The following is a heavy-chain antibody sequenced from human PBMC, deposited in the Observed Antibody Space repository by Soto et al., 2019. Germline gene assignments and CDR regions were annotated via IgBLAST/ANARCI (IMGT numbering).Heavy chain of an antibody. D-gene: IGHD3-3*01. Sequence: ALLKLACKASGYRFTIYGISWGRKDPGQGLEWMGWISAYNGNTNYAQKLQGRVTMTTDTSTSTAYMELRSLRSDDTAVYYCAREKNDFWSGYYDYWGQGTLVTVSS. J-gene: IGHJ4*02. V-gene: IGHV1-18*01. CDR2: ISAYNGNT. CDR1: GYRFTIYG. CDR3: AREKNDFWSGYYDY.